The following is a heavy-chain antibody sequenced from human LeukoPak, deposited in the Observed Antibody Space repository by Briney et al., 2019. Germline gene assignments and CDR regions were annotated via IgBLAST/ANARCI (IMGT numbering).Heavy chain of an antibody. V-gene: IGHV1-3*01. CDR1: GYTFTSYA. CDR3: ARSNRPRDIVVVVADTGYYGMDV. J-gene: IGHJ6*02. D-gene: IGHD2-15*01. Sequence: ASVKVSCTASGYTFTSYAMHWVRQAPGQRLEWMGWINAGNGNTKYSQKFQGRVTITRDTSASTAYMELSSLRSEDTAVYYCARSNRPRDIVVVVADTGYYGMDVWGQGTTVTVS. CDR2: INAGNGNT.